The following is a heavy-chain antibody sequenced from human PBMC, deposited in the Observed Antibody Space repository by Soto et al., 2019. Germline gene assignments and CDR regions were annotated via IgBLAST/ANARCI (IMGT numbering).Heavy chain of an antibody. CDR2: IYYSGST. D-gene: IGHD3-10*01. CDR1: GGSISSYY. V-gene: IGHV4-59*01. CDR3: ARDDKGGYGSGIGDQKTYYYYGMDV. Sequence: PSETLSLTCTVSGGSISSYYWSWIRQPPGKGLEWIGYIYYSGSTNYNPSLKSRVTISVDTSKNQFSLKLSSVTAADTAVYYCARDDKGGYGSGIGDQKTYYYYGMDVWGQGTTVTVSS. J-gene: IGHJ6*02.